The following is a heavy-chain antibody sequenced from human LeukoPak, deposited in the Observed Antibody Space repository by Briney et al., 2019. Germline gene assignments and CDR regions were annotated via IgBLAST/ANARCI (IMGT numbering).Heavy chain of an antibody. V-gene: IGHV3-21*04. CDR2: ISSSSSYI. J-gene: IGHJ6*02. CDR1: GFTFSSYS. D-gene: IGHD3-10*01. CDR3: TRDKWDLWFGESTNDFGMDV. Sequence: PGGSLRLSCAASGFTFSSYSMNWVRQAPGKGLEWVSSISSSSSYIYYADSVKGRLTISRDNSKNMVYLQMNSLRVEDTAIYYCTRDKWDLWFGESTNDFGMDVWGLGTAVTVSS.